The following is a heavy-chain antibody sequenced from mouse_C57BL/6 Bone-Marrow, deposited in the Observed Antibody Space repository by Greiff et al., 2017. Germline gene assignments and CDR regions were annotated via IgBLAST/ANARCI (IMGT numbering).Heavy chain of an antibody. CDR3: ARGRGAY. V-gene: IGHV1-59*01. CDR1: GYTFTSYW. J-gene: IGHJ3*01. Sequence: QVQLKQPGAELVRPGTSVKLSCKASGYTFTSYWMHWVKQRPGQGLEWIGVIDPSDSYTNYNQKFKGKATLTVDPSSSTAYMQLSSLTSEDSAVYYCARGRGAYWGQGTLVTVSA. CDR2: IDPSDSYT.